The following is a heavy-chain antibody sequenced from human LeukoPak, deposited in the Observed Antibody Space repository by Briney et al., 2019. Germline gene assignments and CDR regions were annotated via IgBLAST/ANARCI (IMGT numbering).Heavy chain of an antibody. V-gene: IGHV3-30*18. CDR2: ISYDGSNK. Sequence: GGSLRLSCAASGFTFSSYGMHWVRQAPGKGLEWVAVISYDGSNKYYADSVKGRFTISRDNSKNTLYLQMNSLRAEDTAVYYCAKDRRKALNYYYGMDVWGQGTTVTASS. J-gene: IGHJ6*02. D-gene: IGHD6-6*01. CDR3: AKDRRKALNYYYGMDV. CDR1: GFTFSSYG.